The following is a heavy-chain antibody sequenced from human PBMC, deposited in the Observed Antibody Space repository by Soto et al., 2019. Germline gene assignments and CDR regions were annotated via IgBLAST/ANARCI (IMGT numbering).Heavy chain of an antibody. Sequence: QVQLVQSRGEVKKPGASVKVSCKTSGYSFTTYGISWVRQAPGQGLEWMGWISGYNGNTNYAQNLQGRVTMTTDTPPSTAYMELTSLRSDDTAVYYWAREGPAPYYFYGRDVWGQGGTVTVSS. CDR1: GYSFTTYG. V-gene: IGHV1-18*01. CDR3: AREGPAPYYFYGRDV. CDR2: ISGYNGNT. J-gene: IGHJ6*02.